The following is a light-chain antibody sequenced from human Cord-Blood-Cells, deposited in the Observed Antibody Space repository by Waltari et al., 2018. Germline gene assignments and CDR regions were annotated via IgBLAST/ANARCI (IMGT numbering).Light chain of an antibody. CDR2: SNT. CDR1: SSNIGSNT. J-gene: IGLJ2*01. CDR3: AAWDDSLNGPV. V-gene: IGLV1-44*01. Sequence: QSVLTQPPSASGTPGQRVTISCSGSSSNIGSNTVNWYQQLPGTAPKLLSYSNTQRPSGVPDRFSGSKSGTSASRAISGLQAEDEADYYCAAWDDSLNGPVFGGGTKLTVL.